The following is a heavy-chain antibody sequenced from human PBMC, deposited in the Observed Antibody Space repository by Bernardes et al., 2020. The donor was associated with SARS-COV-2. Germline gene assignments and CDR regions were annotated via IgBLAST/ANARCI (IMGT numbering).Heavy chain of an antibody. D-gene: IGHD1-26*01. CDR2: IHHSGTT. V-gene: IGHV4-59*01. CDR3: AREWSSFDH. Sequence: SETLSLTCTVSGGSISVYYWSWIRQPPGKGLEWIGYIHHSGTTSYNPSFKSRVTISVDTSKNQLSLKLSSVTAVDTAVYYCAREWSSFDHWGQRTLVTVSS. CDR1: GGSISVYY. J-gene: IGHJ4*02.